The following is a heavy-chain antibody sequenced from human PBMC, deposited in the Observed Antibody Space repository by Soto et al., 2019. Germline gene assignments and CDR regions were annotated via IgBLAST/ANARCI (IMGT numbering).Heavy chain of an antibody. J-gene: IGHJ3*02. CDR1: GGSISSSNW. CDR3: ARVPGELLDAFDI. V-gene: IGHV4-4*02. D-gene: IGHD1-26*01. Sequence: SETLSLTCAVSGGSISSSNWWSWVRQPPGKGLEWIGEIYHSGSTNYNPSLKSRVTISVDKSKNQFSLKLSSVTAADTAVYYCARVPGELLDAFDIWGQGXMVTVSS. CDR2: IYHSGST.